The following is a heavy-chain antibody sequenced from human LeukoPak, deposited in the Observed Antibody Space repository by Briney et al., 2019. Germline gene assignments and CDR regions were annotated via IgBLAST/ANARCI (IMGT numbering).Heavy chain of an antibody. CDR3: AKDGTGTTDY. CDR1: GLIFSNAW. CDR2: ISGSGGST. J-gene: IGHJ4*02. D-gene: IGHD1-7*01. V-gene: IGHV3-23*01. Sequence: GGSLRLSCAGSGLIFSNAWMSWVRQAPGKGLEWVSAISGSGGSTYYADSVKGRFTISRDNSKNTLYLQMNSLRAEDTAVYYCAKDGTGTTDYWGQGTLVTVSS.